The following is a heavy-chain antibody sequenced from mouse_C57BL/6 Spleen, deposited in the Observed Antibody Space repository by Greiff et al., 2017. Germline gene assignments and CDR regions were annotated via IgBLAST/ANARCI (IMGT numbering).Heavy chain of an antibody. D-gene: IGHD1-1*01. V-gene: IGHV1-9*01. Sequence: VKVVESGAELMKPGASVKLSCKATGYTFTGYWIEWVKQRPGHGLEWIGEILPGSGSTNYNEKFKGKATFTADTSSNTAYMQLSSLTTEDSAIYYCARSNYYGSSYTYYYAMDYWGQGTSVTVSA. CDR2: ILPGSGST. CDR1: GYTFTGYW. J-gene: IGHJ4*01. CDR3: ARSNYYGSSYTYYYAMDY.